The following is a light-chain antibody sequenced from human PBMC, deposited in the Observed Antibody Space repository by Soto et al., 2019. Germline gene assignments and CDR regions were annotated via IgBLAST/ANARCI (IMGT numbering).Light chain of an antibody. Sequence: QSALTQPPSASGSPGQSVTISCAGTSSDVGAYKYVSWYQQHPGKAPKLIIYEVSKRPSGVPDRFSGSKSDNTASLTVSGLQAEDEADYYCSSYAGSNNLVFGGGTKLTVL. J-gene: IGLJ3*02. CDR3: SSYAGSNNLV. CDR1: SSDVGAYKY. CDR2: EVS. V-gene: IGLV2-8*01.